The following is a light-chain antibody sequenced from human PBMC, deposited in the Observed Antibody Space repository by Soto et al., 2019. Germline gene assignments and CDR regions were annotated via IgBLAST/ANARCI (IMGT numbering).Light chain of an antibody. Sequence: QSVLTQPASVSGSPGQSITISCTGTSSDVGGYNYVSWYQQHPGKAPKLMIYDVINRPSGVSNRFSGSKSGNTASLTISGLQAEDEADYYCSSYTISSPHVVFGGGTQLTVL. CDR3: SSYTISSPHVV. CDR1: SSDVGGYNY. V-gene: IGLV2-14*01. CDR2: DVI. J-gene: IGLJ2*01.